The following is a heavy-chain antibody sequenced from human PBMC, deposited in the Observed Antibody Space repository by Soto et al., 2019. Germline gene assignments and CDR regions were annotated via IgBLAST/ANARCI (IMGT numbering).Heavy chain of an antibody. V-gene: IGHV3-21*01. CDR2: ISSSSSYI. J-gene: IGHJ5*02. D-gene: IGHD6-13*01. CDR3: ARGQEQLVLGWFDP. CDR1: GFTFSSYS. Sequence: PGGSLRLSCAASGFTFSSYSMNWVRQAPGKGLEWVSSISSSSSYIYYADSVKGRFTISRDNAKNSLYLQMNSLRAEDTAVYYCARGQEQLVLGWFDPWGQGTLVTVSS.